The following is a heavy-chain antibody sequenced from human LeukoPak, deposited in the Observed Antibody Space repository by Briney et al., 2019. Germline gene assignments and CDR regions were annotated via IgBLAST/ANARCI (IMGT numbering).Heavy chain of an antibody. CDR2: IKGDGSER. CDR3: ARDRFQSEHYGGLDY. Sequence: PGGSLRLSCAASGFAFSNSWMHWVRQAPGKGLEWLANIKGDGSERYYLGSVKGRVTVSRDNAKNSLFLQMNSLRAEDTAVYYCARDRFQSEHYGGLDYWGQGTLVTVSS. D-gene: IGHD4-17*01. J-gene: IGHJ4*02. CDR1: GFAFSNSW. V-gene: IGHV3-7*01.